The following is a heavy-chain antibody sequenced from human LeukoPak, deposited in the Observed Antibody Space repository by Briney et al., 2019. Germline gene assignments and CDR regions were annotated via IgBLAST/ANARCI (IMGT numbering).Heavy chain of an antibody. Sequence: GGSLRLSCAASGFTFSSYWMHWVRQAPGKGLVWVSRINSDGSRTSYADSVKGRFTISRDNAKNTLYLQMNSLRAEDTAVYYCARGIAAARTVEYFQHWGQGTLVTVSS. J-gene: IGHJ1*01. V-gene: IGHV3-74*01. CDR2: INSDGSRT. CDR3: ARGIAAARTVEYFQH. CDR1: GFTFSSYW. D-gene: IGHD6-13*01.